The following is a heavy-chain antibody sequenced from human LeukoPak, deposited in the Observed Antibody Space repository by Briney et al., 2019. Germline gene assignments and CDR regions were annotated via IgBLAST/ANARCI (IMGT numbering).Heavy chain of an antibody. CDR1: GGSISSSSYY. Sequence: SETLSLTCTVSGGSISSSSYYWGWLRQPPGKGLEWFVSLYYSGSTYYNPSLKCRVTISVDTSKNLFSLTLISVTAGAPATFYCARRSGYYYGSGGYYYYMDVWRKGTTVTVSS. CDR3: ARRSGYYYGSGGYYYYMDV. D-gene: IGHD3-10*01. CDR2: LYYSGST. J-gene: IGHJ6*03. V-gene: IGHV4-39*01.